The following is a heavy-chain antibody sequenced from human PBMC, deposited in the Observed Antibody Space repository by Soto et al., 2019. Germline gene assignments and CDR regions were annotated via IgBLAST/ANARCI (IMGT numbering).Heavy chain of an antibody. J-gene: IGHJ5*02. Sequence: SGPTLVNPTQTLTLTCTFSGFSLSTSGMCVSWVRQPPGMALEWLARIDWDDDKFYSASLKTRLIISKDTSKNQVVLTITNLAPVDTATYYFARMVFSGGRCWLDPWAQGTLVPVSA. CDR3: ARMVFSGGRCWLDP. V-gene: IGHV2-70*17. D-gene: IGHD6-19*01. CDR1: GFSLSTSGMC. CDR2: IDWDDDK.